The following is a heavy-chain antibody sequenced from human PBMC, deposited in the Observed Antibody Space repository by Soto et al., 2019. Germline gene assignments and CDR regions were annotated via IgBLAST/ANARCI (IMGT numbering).Heavy chain of an antibody. CDR3: AKGYEVSPPVASAWYSNYFYGVDV. CDR2: ISYDGSEK. J-gene: IGHJ6*02. V-gene: IGHV3-30*18. Sequence: QVALVESGGGVVRPRRSLRLSCGASGFSFSKYGMHWVRQAPGEGLEWLSLISYDGSEKWYAESVKGRFTISRDNSKNTLYLQMNSLRGDDTAVYFCAKGYEVSPPVASAWYSNYFYGVDVWGRGTTVTVSS. D-gene: IGHD6-19*01. CDR1: GFSFSKYG.